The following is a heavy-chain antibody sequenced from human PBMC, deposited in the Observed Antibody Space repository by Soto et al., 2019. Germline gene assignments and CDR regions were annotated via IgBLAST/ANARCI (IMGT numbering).Heavy chain of an antibody. D-gene: IGHD6-6*01. V-gene: IGHV4-34*01. CDR1: SGSLSGYY. CDR3: ARAPKVSGSAQTRPDF. J-gene: IGHJ4*02. Sequence: VSLPCSLYSGSLSGYYWSWIRQPPGKGLEWIGEISPSGTTNYSPSLKSRVSISVDTSKNQFSLNLTSLTAADTAVYYCARAPKVSGSAQTRPDFWGQGSLVTVS. CDR2: ISPSGTT.